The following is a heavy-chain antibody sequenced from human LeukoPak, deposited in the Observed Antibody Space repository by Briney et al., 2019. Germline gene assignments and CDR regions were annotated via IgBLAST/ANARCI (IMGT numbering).Heavy chain of an antibody. D-gene: IGHD7-27*01. CDR2: INHSGST. J-gene: IGHJ3*02. CDR3: ARGGNWAPDAFDI. CDR1: GGSFSGYY. V-gene: IGHV4-34*01. Sequence: SETLSLTCAVYGGSFSGYYWSWIRQPPGKGLEWIGEINHSGSTNNNPSLKSRVTISVDTSKNQFSLKLSSVTAADTAVYYCARGGNWAPDAFDIWGQGTMVTVSS.